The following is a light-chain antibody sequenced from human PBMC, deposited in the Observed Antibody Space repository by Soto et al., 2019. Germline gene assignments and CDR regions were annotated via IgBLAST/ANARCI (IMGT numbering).Light chain of an antibody. CDR3: QQYNIWPPYT. CDR1: QSISSN. J-gene: IGKJ2*01. Sequence: EIVMTQSPATLSVSPGERVTLSCRASQSISSNLAWYQQKPGQAPRLLIYAASTRAPGVPARFSGSGSGTDFTLTLRSLQSEDFAVYYCQQYNIWPPYTFGQGTKLEIK. V-gene: IGKV3-15*01. CDR2: AAS.